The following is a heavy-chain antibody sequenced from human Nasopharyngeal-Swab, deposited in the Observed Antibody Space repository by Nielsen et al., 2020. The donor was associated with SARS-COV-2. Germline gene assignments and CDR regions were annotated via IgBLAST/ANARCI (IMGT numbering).Heavy chain of an antibody. J-gene: IGHJ4*02. D-gene: IGHD3-22*01. CDR3: TTDSMYYYDSSGYYSNLRYFDY. Sequence: GGSLRLSCAASGFTFSNAWMSWVRQAPGRGLEWVGRIKSKTDGGTTDYAAPVKGRFTISRDDSKNTLYLQMNSLKTEDTAVYYCTTDSMYYYDSSGYYSNLRYFDYWDQGTLVTVSS. CDR1: GFTFSNAW. V-gene: IGHV3-15*01. CDR2: IKSKTDGGTT.